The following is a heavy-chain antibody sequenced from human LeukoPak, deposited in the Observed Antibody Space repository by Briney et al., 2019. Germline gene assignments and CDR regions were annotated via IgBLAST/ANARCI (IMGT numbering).Heavy chain of an antibody. J-gene: IGHJ4*02. CDR2: IKEDGTET. CDR3: AKEGRSLQTY. CDR1: GFIFSTYG. D-gene: IGHD5-24*01. Sequence: PGGSLRLSCADSGFIFSTYGMSWVRLAPGKGLEWVANIKEDGTETYYVDSVKGRFTISRDNAKNSLYLQMNSLRVEDTAVYYCAKEGRSLQTYWGQGTLVTVSS. V-gene: IGHV3-7*03.